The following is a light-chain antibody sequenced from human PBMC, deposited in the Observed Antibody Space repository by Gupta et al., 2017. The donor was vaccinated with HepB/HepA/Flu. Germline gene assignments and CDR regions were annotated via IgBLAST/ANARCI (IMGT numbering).Light chain of an antibody. Sequence: QLMVTQSSSASASLGSSVKLTCTLSSGYSHYSIGWHQQQPGKAPRFLMMVESSGRYNKGSGIPDRFSGSSSAAARSLTISNLQSEAEYYYYSETWNSNIRVFGGGTKLTVL. V-gene: IGLV4-60*03. CDR3: ETWNSNIRV. J-gene: IGLJ2*01. CDR1: SGYSHYS. CDR2: VESSGRY.